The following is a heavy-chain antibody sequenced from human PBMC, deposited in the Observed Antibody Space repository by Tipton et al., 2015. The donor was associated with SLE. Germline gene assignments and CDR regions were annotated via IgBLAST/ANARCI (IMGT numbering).Heavy chain of an antibody. D-gene: IGHD6-13*01. V-gene: IGHV3-7*01. CDR1: GFTFSSYY. Sequence: SLRLSCAASGFTFSSYYMGWVRQAPGKGLAWVANIKRDGSEKYYLDSVKGRFTISRDNARNSLYLQVNSLRVEDTAVYYCARVGQQLSLGYSDSWGLGTLVTVSS. CDR3: ARVGQQLSLGYSDS. CDR2: IKRDGSEK. J-gene: IGHJ4*02.